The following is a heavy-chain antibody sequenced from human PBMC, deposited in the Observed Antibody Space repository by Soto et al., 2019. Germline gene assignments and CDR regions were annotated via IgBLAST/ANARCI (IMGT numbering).Heavy chain of an antibody. D-gene: IGHD4-17*01. J-gene: IGHJ3*02. CDR2: IYSGGST. CDR3: ATSMTTVTIDAFDI. V-gene: IGHV3-53*04. CDR1: GFTVSSNY. Sequence: EVQLVESGGGLVQPGGSLRLSCAASGFTVSSNYMSWVRQAPGKGLEWVSVIYSGGSTYYADSVKGRFTISRHNSKNTLYLQMNSLRAEDTAVYYCATSMTTVTIDAFDIWGQGTMVTVSS.